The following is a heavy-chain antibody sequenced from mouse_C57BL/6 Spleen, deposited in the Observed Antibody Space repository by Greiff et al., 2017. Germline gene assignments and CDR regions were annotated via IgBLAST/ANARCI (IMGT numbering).Heavy chain of an antibody. Sequence: EVQLQQSGAELVRPGASVKLSCTASGFNIKDDYMHWVKQRPEQGLEWIGWIDPENGDTEYASKFQGKATITADTASNTAYLQLSSLTSEDTAVYYCTTNLLQGYFDVWGTGTTVTVSS. CDR3: TTNLLQGYFDV. CDR1: GFNIKDDY. D-gene: IGHD1-1*01. CDR2: IDPENGDT. J-gene: IGHJ1*03. V-gene: IGHV14-4*01.